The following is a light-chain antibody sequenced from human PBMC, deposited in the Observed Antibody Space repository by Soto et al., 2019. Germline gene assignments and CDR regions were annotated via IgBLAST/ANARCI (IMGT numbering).Light chain of an antibody. CDR3: QQYDDWPPIT. V-gene: IGKV3D-15*01. J-gene: IGKJ5*01. CDR1: QSVSTK. CDR2: GAS. Sequence: ETVMTQSPATLSVSPGERATLSCRASQSVSTKLAWYQQKPGQAPRLLIYGASTRATGIPARFSGSGSGTEFTLTVTTLQSEDFAVYYCQQYDDWPPITFGQGTRLEIK.